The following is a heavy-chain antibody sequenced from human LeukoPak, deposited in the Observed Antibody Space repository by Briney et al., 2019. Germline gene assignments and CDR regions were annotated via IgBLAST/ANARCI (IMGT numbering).Heavy chain of an antibody. Sequence: SETLSLACTVSGGSINRDGYYWSWIRQHPGKGLEWTGYIYYSGTTYYNPSLKSRGSISIDTSKNQFSLQLNSVTPEDTAVYYCARDFGPGWGSPVYYFDYWGQGTLVTVSS. D-gene: IGHD2-8*02. J-gene: IGHJ4*02. V-gene: IGHV4-31*03. CDR1: GGSINRDGYY. CDR2: IYYSGTT. CDR3: ARDFGPGWGSPVYYFDY.